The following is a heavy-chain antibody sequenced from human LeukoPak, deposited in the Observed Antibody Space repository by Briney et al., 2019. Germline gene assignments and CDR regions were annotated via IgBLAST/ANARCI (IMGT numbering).Heavy chain of an antibody. Sequence: SETLSLTCTVSGGYISTDYWNWIRQPPGKGLEWIGYIYYSGSTNYNPSLKSRVTISVDTSKNQFSLKLSSVTAADTAVYYCAREGPWDFDAFDIWGQGTMVTVSS. D-gene: IGHD1-26*01. CDR1: GGYISTDY. CDR3: AREGPWDFDAFDI. CDR2: IYYSGST. V-gene: IGHV4-59*01. J-gene: IGHJ3*02.